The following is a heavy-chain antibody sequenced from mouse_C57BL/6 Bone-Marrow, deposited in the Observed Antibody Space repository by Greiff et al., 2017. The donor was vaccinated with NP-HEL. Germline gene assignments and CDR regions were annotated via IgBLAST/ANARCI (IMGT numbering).Heavy chain of an antibody. CDR1: GFSLTSYG. Sequence: VKLMESGPGLVQPSQSLSITCTVSGFSLTSYGVHWVRQSPGKGLEWLGVIWSGGSTDYNAAFISRLSISKDNSKSQVFLKMTSLQADDTAIYYWARTIHVDYFDYWGQGTTLTVSS. J-gene: IGHJ2*01. V-gene: IGHV2-2*01. CDR2: IWSGGST. CDR3: ARTIHVDYFDY.